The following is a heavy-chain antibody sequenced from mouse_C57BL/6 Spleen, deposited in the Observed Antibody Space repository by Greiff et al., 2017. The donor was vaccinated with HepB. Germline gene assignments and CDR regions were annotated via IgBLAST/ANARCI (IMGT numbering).Heavy chain of an antibody. CDR2: IDPSDSYT. CDR3: ARGGGRYFDY. D-gene: IGHD3-3*01. V-gene: IGHV1-59*01. Sequence: VQLQQPGAELVRPGTSVKLSCKASGYTFTSYWMHWVKQRPGQGLEWIGVIDPSDSYTNYNQKFKGKATLTVDTSSSTAYMQLSSLTSEDSAVYYCARGGGRYFDYWGQGTTLTVSS. J-gene: IGHJ2*01. CDR1: GYTFTSYW.